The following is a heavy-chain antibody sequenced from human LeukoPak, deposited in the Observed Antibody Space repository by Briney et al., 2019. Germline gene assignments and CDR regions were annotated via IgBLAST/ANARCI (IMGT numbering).Heavy chain of an antibody. Sequence: GASVKVSCKASGGTFSSYAISWVRQAPGQGLEWMGRIIPILGIANYAQKFQGRVTITADKSTSTAYMELSSLRSEDTAMYYCARATGSGYDFDYWGQGTLVTVSS. CDR1: GGTFSSYA. D-gene: IGHD5-12*01. CDR3: ARATGSGYDFDY. V-gene: IGHV1-69*04. CDR2: IIPILGIA. J-gene: IGHJ4*02.